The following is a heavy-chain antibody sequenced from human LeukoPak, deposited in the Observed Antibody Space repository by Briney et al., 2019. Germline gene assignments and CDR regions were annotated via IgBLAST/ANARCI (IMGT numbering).Heavy chain of an antibody. CDR1: GGSISSYY. CDR2: IYTSGST. Sequence: KPSETLSLTCTVSGGSISSYYWSWIRQPAGKGLEWIGRIYTSGSTNYNPSLKSRVTMSVDTSKNQFSLKLSSVTAADTAVYYCASGTYCSSASCYWDYWGQGTLVTVSS. D-gene: IGHD2-2*01. J-gene: IGHJ4*02. V-gene: IGHV4-4*07. CDR3: ASGTYCSSASCYWDY.